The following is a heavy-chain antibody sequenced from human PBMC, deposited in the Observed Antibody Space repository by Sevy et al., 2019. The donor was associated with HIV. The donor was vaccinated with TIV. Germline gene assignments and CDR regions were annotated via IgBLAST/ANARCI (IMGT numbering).Heavy chain of an antibody. Sequence: ASVKVSCKVSGYTLTKLDMHWVRQAPGKGLEWMGGFDPEDGDTFYAQKFQGRVTMTEDTSTDTDYIELSSLRSEDTAVYYCTTIEYYHTIIGSSSGDYWGQGTLVTVSS. J-gene: IGHJ4*02. CDR1: GYTLTKLD. D-gene: IGHD2-2*01. V-gene: IGHV1-24*01. CDR3: TTIEYYHTIIGSSSGDY. CDR2: FDPEDGDT.